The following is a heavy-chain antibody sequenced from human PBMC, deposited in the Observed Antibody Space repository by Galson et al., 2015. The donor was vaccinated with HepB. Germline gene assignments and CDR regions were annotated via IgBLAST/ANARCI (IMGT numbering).Heavy chain of an antibody. J-gene: IGHJ6*02. D-gene: IGHD3-16*01. CDR3: TTGGSPSDYYYYGMDV. V-gene: IGHV3-15*07. CDR2: IKSKTDGGTT. Sequence: SLRLSCAASGFTFSNAWMNWVRQAPGKGLEWVGRIKSKTDGGTTDYAAPVKGRFTISRDDSKNTLYLQMNSLKTEDTAVYYCTTGGSPSDYYYYGMDVWGQGTTVTVSS. CDR1: GFTFSNAW.